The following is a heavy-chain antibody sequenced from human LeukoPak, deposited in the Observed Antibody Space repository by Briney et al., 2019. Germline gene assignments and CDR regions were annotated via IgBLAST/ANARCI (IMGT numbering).Heavy chain of an antibody. J-gene: IGHJ4*02. CDR1: GFTFSSYA. D-gene: IGHD3-22*01. CDR3: AKGSYYDSSGSFYFDY. V-gene: IGHV3-23*01. CDR2: ISGSGDNT. Sequence: GGSLRLSCAASGFTFSSYAMSWVRQAPGKGLEWVSGISGSGDNTYYADSMKGRFTISRDNSKNTLYVQVNSLGTEDTAAYYCAKGSYYDSSGSFYFDYWGQGTLVTVSS.